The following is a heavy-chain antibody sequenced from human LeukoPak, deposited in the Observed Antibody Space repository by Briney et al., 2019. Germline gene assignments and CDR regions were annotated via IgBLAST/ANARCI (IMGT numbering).Heavy chain of an antibody. D-gene: IGHD1-26*01. CDR2: IYPGDSDA. Sequence: GESLKISCKGSGYSFTSYWIAWVRQMPGKGLKWMGIIYPGDSDARYSPSFQGQVTISADKSISTAYLQWSSLKASDTAMYYCARRRDLYSGSYYPFDYWGQGTLVTVSS. J-gene: IGHJ4*02. V-gene: IGHV5-51*01. CDR1: GYSFTSYW. CDR3: ARRRDLYSGSYYPFDY.